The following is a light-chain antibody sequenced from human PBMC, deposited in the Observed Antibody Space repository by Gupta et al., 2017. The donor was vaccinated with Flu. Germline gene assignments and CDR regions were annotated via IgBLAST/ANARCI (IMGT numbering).Light chain of an antibody. CDR3: LIYFGTTGL. CDR2: STN. CDR1: AGAVTGVFF. V-gene: IGLV7-43*01. J-gene: IGLJ3*02. Sequence: QTVVTQEPSLTVSPGGTVTLTCAASAGAVTGVFFPNRFQQRRGQAPRPLIYSTNNKHSWTPARFSGSLLGGKAALTLSGVQPEDEADYYCLIYFGTTGLFGGGTKLTVL.